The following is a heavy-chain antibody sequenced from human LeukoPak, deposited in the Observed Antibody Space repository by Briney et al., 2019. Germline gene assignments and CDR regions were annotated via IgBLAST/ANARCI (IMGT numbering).Heavy chain of an antibody. D-gene: IGHD5-24*01. CDR3: ARDRGEMATIKTGFGWFAP. CDR2: IYYSGST. V-gene: IGHV4-59*01. CDR1: GGSISSYY. Sequence: PSETLSLTCTVSGGSISSYYWSWIRQPPGKGLEWIGYIYYSGSTNYNPSLKSRVTISVDTSKNQFSLKLSSVTAADTDVYYCARDRGEMATIKTGFGWFAPWGQGTLVTVSS. J-gene: IGHJ5*02.